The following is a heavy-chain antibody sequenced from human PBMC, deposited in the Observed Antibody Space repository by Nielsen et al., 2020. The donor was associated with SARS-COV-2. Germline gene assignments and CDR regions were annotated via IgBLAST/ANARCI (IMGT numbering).Heavy chain of an antibody. CDR1: GFTFSDYA. V-gene: IGHV3-23*01. CDR3: VRVRDDGYYYDTGPFDY. D-gene: IGHD3-22*01. Sequence: GGSLRLSCAASGFTFSDYAMAWVRQAPGKGLEWVSVIKTSGGSTYYADSVKGRFTISRDNAENTLYLQMNSLRADDTAVYYCVRVRDDGYYYDTGPFDYWGQGTLVTVSS. CDR2: IKTSGGST. J-gene: IGHJ4*02.